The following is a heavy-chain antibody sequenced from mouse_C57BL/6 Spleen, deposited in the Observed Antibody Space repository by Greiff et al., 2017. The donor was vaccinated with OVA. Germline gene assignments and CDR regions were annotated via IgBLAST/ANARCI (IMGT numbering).Heavy chain of an antibody. CDR1: GYTFTSYW. J-gene: IGHJ2*01. CDR3: ARYTTVEEDY. V-gene: IGHV1-59*01. Sequence: QVQLQQPGAELVRPGTSVKLSCKASGYTFTSYWLHWVKQRPGQGLEWIGVIDPYDSYTNYNQKFKGKATLTVDTSSSTAYMQLSSLTSEDSAVYYCARYTTVEEDYWGQGTTLTVSS. D-gene: IGHD1-1*01. CDR2: IDPYDSYT.